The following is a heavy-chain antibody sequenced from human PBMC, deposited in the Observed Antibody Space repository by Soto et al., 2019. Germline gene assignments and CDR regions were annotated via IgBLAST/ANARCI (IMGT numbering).Heavy chain of an antibody. CDR2: ISAYNGNT. V-gene: IGHV1-18*04. CDR1: GYTFTSYG. Sequence: QVQLVQSGAEVKKPGASVKFSCKSSGYTFTSYGISWVRQAPGQRLEWMGWISAYNGNTNYAQKLQGRVTMTTDTSTGRAYMELRSLRSNDTAVYYCAVRFLEWLRFDYWGQGTLVPVSS. D-gene: IGHD3-3*01. J-gene: IGHJ4*02. CDR3: AVRFLEWLRFDY.